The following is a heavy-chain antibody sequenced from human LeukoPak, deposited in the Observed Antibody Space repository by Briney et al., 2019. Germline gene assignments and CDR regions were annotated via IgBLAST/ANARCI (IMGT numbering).Heavy chain of an antibody. Sequence: GASVKVSCKVSGYTLTELSMHWVRQAPGKGLEWMGGFDPEDGETIYAQKFQGRVTMTEDTSTDTAYMELSSLRSEDTAVYYCATVSTRDSYVDYFDHWGQGTLVTVSS. V-gene: IGHV1-24*01. CDR2: FDPEDGET. CDR1: GYTLTELS. D-gene: IGHD5-18*01. J-gene: IGHJ4*02. CDR3: ATVSTRDSYVDYFDH.